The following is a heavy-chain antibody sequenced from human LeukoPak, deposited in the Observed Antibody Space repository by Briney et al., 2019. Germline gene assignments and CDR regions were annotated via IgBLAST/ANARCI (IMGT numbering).Heavy chain of an antibody. Sequence: GGSLRLSCAASGFTFDDHTMHWVRQGPGKGLEWVSLISWDSSGTSYVDSVKGRFTISRDNALNSLYLQMNSLRAEDTAIYYCARSIPYGTTWYGRSDYWGQGTLVTVSS. CDR2: ISWDSSGT. J-gene: IGHJ4*02. D-gene: IGHD6-13*01. CDR1: GFTFDDHT. CDR3: ARSIPYGTTWYGRSDY. V-gene: IGHV3-43*01.